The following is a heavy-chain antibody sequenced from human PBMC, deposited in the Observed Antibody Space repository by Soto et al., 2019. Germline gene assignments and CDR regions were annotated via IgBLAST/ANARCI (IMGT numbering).Heavy chain of an antibody. CDR2: IYYSGST. CDR3: GREQGVLGP. D-gene: IGHD6-13*01. J-gene: IGHJ5*02. CDR1: GGSISSSSYY. Sequence: PSETLSLTCTVSGGSISSSSYYWGWIRQPPGKGLEWIGSIYYSGSTYYNPSLKSRVTISVDTSKNQFSLKLSSLTAADTAVYYCGREQGVLGPSGQGTLVTVSS. V-gene: IGHV4-39*02.